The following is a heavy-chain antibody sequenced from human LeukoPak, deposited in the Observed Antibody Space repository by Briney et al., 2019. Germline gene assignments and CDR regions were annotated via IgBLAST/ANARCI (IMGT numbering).Heavy chain of an antibody. CDR2: LSGSGGHT. CDR1: GFTFRTYA. D-gene: IGHD1/OR15-1a*01. Sequence: GGSLRLSCAASGFTFRTYAMSWVRQAPGKGLEWVSTLSGSGGHTYYADSVKGRFTISRDNSKNTLYLQMNSLRAGDTAVYYCAKAQYNWNRDYFDYWGQGTLDTVSS. CDR3: AKAQYNWNRDYFDY. V-gene: IGHV3-23*01. J-gene: IGHJ4*02.